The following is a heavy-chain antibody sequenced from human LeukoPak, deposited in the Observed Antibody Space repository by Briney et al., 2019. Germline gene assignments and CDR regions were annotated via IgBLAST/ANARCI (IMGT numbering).Heavy chain of an antibody. D-gene: IGHD2-2*01. CDR2: ISAYNGNT. J-gene: IGHJ6*02. Sequence: GASVKVSCKASGYIYTNYGISWVRQAPGQGLEWMGSISAYNGNTNYVQKFQGRVTMTTDTSTTTAYMELRSLRSDDTAVYYCARDLDIVVVPVVSRHYGLDVWGQGTTVTVSS. CDR1: GYIYTNYG. V-gene: IGHV1-18*01. CDR3: ARDLDIVVVPVVSRHYGLDV.